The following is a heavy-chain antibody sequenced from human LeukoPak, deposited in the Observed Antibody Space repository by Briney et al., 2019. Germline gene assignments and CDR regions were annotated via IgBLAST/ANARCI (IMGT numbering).Heavy chain of an antibody. CDR2: IYYSGGT. CDR1: GGSISSSSYY. J-gene: IGHJ4*02. D-gene: IGHD1-1*01. CDR3: AGGGFTTGTTY. Sequence: SETLSLTCTVSGGSISSSSYYWGWIRQPPGKGLEWIGSIYYSGGTYYNPSLKSRVTISVDTSKNQFSLKLSSVTAADTAVYYCAGGGFTTGTTYWGQGTLVTVSS. V-gene: IGHV4-39*01.